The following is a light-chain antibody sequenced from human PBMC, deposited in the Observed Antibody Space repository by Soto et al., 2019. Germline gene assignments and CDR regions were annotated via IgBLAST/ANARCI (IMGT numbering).Light chain of an antibody. V-gene: IGLV1-40*01. CDR3: QSYDSSLSASV. CDR1: SSNIGSNY. Sequence: QSVLTQPPSASGTPGQRVTISCSGSSSNIGSNYVDWYQHLPGTAPRLVIYANINRPSGVPDRFSGSKSGTSASLAITGLQAEDEADFYCQSYDSSLSASVFGGGTKLTVL. CDR2: ANI. J-gene: IGLJ2*01.